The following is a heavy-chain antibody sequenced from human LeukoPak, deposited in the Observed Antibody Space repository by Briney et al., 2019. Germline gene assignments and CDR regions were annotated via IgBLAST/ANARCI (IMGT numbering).Heavy chain of an antibody. V-gene: IGHV3-9*03. J-gene: IGHJ5*02. CDR2: ISWNSGSI. CDR1: GFIFDDYA. Sequence: PGRSLRLSCAASGFIFDDYAMHWVRQAPGKGLEWVSGISWNSGSIGYADSVKGRFTTSRDNAKNSLYLQMNSLRAEDMALYYCAKGLNWNWEYNWFDPWGQGTLVTVSS. D-gene: IGHD1-7*01. CDR3: AKGLNWNWEYNWFDP.